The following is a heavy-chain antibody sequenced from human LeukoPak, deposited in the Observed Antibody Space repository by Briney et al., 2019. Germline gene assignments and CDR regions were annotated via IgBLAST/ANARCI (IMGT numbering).Heavy chain of an antibody. J-gene: IGHJ6*03. CDR1: GFTFSSYS. D-gene: IGHD1-1*01. CDR2: ISSSSSTI. Sequence: GSLRLSCAASGFTFSSYSMNWVRPAPGKGLEWVSYISSSSSTIYYADSVKGRFTISRDNAKNSLYLQMNSLRAEDTAVYYCARVGVRPEDYYYYYYTDVWGKGTTVTVSS. V-gene: IGHV3-48*01. CDR3: ARVGVRPEDYYYYYYTDV.